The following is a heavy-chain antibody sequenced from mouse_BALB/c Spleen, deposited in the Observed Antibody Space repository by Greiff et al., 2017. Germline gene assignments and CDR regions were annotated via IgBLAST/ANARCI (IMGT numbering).Heavy chain of an antibody. J-gene: IGHJ2*01. CDR2: ISSGGSYT. CDR1: GFTFSSYA. V-gene: IGHV5-9-4*01. CDR3: ARESSTYFDY. Sequence: EVNLVESGGGLVKPGGSLKLSCAASGFTFSSYAMSWVRQSPEKRLEWVAEISSGGSYTYYPDTVTGRFTISRDNAKNTLYLEMSSLRSEDTAMYYCARESSTYFDYWGQGTTLTVSS. D-gene: IGHD1-1*01.